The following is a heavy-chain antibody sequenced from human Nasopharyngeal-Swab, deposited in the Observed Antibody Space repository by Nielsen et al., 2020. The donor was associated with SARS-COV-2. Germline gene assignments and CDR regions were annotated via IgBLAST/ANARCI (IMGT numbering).Heavy chain of an antibody. J-gene: IGHJ6*03. CDR1: GYTFTGYY. CDR3: AREGSGVVPGPLGLGMWYLYHYMDV. Sequence: ASVKVSCKAYGYTFTGYYMHWVRQAPGQGLEWMGRINPNSGGTNYAQKFQGRVTMTRDTSISTAYMELSRLRSDDTAVYYCAREGSGVVPGPLGLGMWYLYHYMDVWGKGTAVTVSS. V-gene: IGHV1-2*06. CDR2: INPNSGGT. D-gene: IGHD3-3*01.